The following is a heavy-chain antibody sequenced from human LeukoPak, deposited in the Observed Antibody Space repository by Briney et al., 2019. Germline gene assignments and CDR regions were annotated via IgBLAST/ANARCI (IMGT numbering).Heavy chain of an antibody. V-gene: IGHV3-23*01. CDR2: ISGSGGST. CDR1: GFTFSSYA. J-gene: IGHJ4*02. CDR3: AKDPGWALYYFDY. Sequence: PGGSLRLSCAASGFTFSSYAMSWVRQAPGKGLEWVSAISGSGGSTYYADSVRGRFTISRDNSKNTLYLQMNSLRAEDTAVYYCAKDPGWALYYFDYWGQGTLVTVSS. D-gene: IGHD1-1*01.